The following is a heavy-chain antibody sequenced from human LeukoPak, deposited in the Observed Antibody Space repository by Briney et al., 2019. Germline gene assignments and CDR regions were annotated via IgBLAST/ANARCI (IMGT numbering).Heavy chain of an antibody. V-gene: IGHV3-23*01. J-gene: IGHJ6*03. CDR1: GFTFSSYA. CDR2: ISGSGGST. CDR3: ASARIAAAGYYHYMDV. Sequence: GGSLRLSCAASGFTFSSYAMSWVRQAPGKGLEWVSAISGSGGSTYYADSVKGRFTISRDNSKNTLYLQMNSLRAEDTAVYYCASARIAAAGYYHYMDVWGKGTTVTVSS. D-gene: IGHD6-13*01.